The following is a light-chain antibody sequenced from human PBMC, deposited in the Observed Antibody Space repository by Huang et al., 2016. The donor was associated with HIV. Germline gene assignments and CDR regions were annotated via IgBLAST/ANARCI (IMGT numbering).Light chain of an antibody. V-gene: IGKV3-11*01. CDR2: DAF. J-gene: IGKJ1*01. CDR3: QQRSNWPKT. Sequence: EIVLTQSPATLSLSPGERATLSCRASQSISRYLAWYQQKPGQAPRLLIYDAFNRVTGIPARFSGSWAGTDFTLTISSLEPEDFAIYYCQQRSNWPKTFGQGTKVEIK. CDR1: QSISRY.